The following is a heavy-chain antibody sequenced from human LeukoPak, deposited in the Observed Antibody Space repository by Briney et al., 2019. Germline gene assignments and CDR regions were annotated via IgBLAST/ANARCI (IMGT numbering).Heavy chain of an antibody. Sequence: PGGSLRLSCAASGFTFSSYAMSWVRQAPGKGLEWVSAISGSGGGTYYADSVKGRFTISRDNSKNTLYLQMNSLRAEDTAVYYCAKTVLRYSTGDAFDIWGQGTMVTVSS. CDR3: AKTVLRYSTGDAFDI. CDR2: ISGSGGGT. CDR1: GFTFSSYA. D-gene: IGHD3-9*01. J-gene: IGHJ3*02. V-gene: IGHV3-23*01.